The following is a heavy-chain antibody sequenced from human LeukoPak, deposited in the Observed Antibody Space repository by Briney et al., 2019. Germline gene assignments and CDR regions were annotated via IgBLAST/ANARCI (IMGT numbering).Heavy chain of an antibody. Sequence: GGSLRLSCAASGFSFSTYTMHWLRQDPGKGREWVGLVSFDGNHIDYADSVQGRFTISRDLSKHTVYPQMHSLRAEDTAVYYCARDRIQIWSYVGTFDYWGPGAWSRSPQ. V-gene: IGHV3-30*04. CDR3: ARDRIQIWSYVGTFDY. J-gene: IGHJ4*02. CDR1: GFSFSTYT. CDR2: VSFDGNHI. D-gene: IGHD5-18*01.